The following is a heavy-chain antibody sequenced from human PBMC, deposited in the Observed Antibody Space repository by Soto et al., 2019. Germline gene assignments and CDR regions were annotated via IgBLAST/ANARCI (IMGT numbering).Heavy chain of an antibody. CDR2: IYYSGST. CDR3: PGGGYDYYAFDI. J-gene: IGHJ3*02. Sequence: SETLSLTCTVSGGSISSSSYYWGWIRQPPGKGLEWIGSIYYSGSTYYNPSLKSRVTISVDTSKNQFSLKLSSVTAADTAVYYCPGGGYDYYAFDIWGQGTMVTVSS. D-gene: IGHD5-12*01. V-gene: IGHV4-39*01. CDR1: GGSISSSSYY.